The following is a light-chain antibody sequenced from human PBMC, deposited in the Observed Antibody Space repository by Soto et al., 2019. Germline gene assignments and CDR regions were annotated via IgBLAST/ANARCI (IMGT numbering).Light chain of an antibody. CDR2: GAF. J-gene: IGKJ3*01. Sequence: AIRMTQSPSSFSASTGDRVTITCRASQDISTYLAWYQQKPGKAPKLLMYGAFTLQSGVPSRFSGSGSGTDFTLTIRSLQSEDFATYYCQQYNSYPFTFGPGTKVDIK. CDR1: QDISTY. V-gene: IGKV1-8*01. CDR3: QQYNSYPFT.